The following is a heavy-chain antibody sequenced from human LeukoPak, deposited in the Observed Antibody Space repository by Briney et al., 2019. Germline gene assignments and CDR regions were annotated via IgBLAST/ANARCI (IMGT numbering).Heavy chain of an antibody. D-gene: IGHD3-10*01. Sequence: SETLSLTCAVYGGSFSGYYWSWIRQPPGKGLEWIGEINHSGSTNYNPSLKSRVTISVDTSKNQFSLKLSSVTAADTAVNYCARGRLLWFGESRPHFDYWGQGTLVTVSS. CDR2: INHSGST. J-gene: IGHJ4*02. CDR3: ARGRLLWFGESRPHFDY. V-gene: IGHV4-34*01. CDR1: GGSFSGYY.